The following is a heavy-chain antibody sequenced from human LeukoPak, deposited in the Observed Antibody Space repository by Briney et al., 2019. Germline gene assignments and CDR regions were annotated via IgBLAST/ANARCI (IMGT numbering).Heavy chain of an antibody. J-gene: IGHJ4*02. Sequence: GGSLRLSCAASGFTFSSYSMNWVRQAPGKGLEWVSAISGSGGSTYYADSAKGRFTISRDNSKNTLYLQMNSLRAEDTAVYYCAKDRRVSVLGFDYWGQGTLVTVSS. D-gene: IGHD1-26*01. V-gene: IGHV3-23*01. CDR3: AKDRRVSVLGFDY. CDR1: GFTFSSYS. CDR2: ISGSGGST.